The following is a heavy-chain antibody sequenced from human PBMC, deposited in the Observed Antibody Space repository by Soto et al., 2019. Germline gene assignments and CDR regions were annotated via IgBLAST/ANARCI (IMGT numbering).Heavy chain of an antibody. CDR3: ARLRYCSGGSCSHHNWFDP. J-gene: IGHJ5*02. V-gene: IGHV4-59*01. D-gene: IGHD2-15*01. Sequence: PSETLSLTCTVSGGSISSYYWSWIRQPPGKGLEWIGYIYYSGSTNYNPSLKSRVTISVDTSKNQFSLKLSSVTAADTAVYHCARLRYCSGGSCSHHNWFDPWGQGTLVTVSS. CDR2: IYYSGST. CDR1: GGSISSYY.